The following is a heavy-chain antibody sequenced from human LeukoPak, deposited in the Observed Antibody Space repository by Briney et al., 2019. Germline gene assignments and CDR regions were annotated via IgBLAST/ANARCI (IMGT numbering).Heavy chain of an antibody. CDR1: GFTFSSYA. CDR2: ISGSGGST. CDR3: AKDPTSYYYDSSGYPIDAFDL. J-gene: IGHJ3*01. D-gene: IGHD3-22*01. V-gene: IGHV3-23*01. Sequence: PGGSLRLSCAASGFTFSSYAMSWVRQAPGKGLEWVSAISGSGGSTYYADSVKGRFTISRDNSKNTLYLQMNSLRAEDTAVYYCAKDPTSYYYDSSGYPIDAFDLWGQGTMVTVSS.